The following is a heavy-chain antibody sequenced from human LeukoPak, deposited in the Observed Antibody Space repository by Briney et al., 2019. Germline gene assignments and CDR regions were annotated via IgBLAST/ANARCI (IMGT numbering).Heavy chain of an antibody. CDR1: GFTFSTYS. CDR2: ISSTSKYI. J-gene: IGHJ4*02. V-gene: IGHV3-21*01. Sequence: PGGSLRLSCAVSGFTFSTYSMNWVRQAPGKGLEWISSISSTSKYIYQADSVKGRFTISRDNAKNSLYLQMNSLRAEDTAVYYCARATSDPRHLDYWGQGTLVTVSS. CDR3: ARATSDPRHLDY.